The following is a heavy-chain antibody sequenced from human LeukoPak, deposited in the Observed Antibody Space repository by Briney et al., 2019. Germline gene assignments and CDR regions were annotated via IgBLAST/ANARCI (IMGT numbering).Heavy chain of an antibody. D-gene: IGHD6-6*01. V-gene: IGHV4-34*01. CDR2: TNHSGST. CDR1: GGSFSGYY. Sequence: SETLSLTCAVYGGSFSGYYWSWIRQPPGKGLEWIGETNHSGSTNYNPSLKSRVTISVDTSKNQFSLKLSSVTAADTAVYYCARALYQSIADDWGQGTLVTVSS. CDR3: ARALYQSIADD. J-gene: IGHJ4*02.